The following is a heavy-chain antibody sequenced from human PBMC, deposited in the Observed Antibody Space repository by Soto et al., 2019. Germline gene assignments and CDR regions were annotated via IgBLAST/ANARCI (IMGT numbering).Heavy chain of an antibody. D-gene: IGHD3-3*01. CDR1: VFTFSSYA. J-gene: IGHJ6*02. V-gene: IGHV3-23*01. CDR3: AKDPYYDFWSGYYTNLDV. CDR2: ISGSGGST. Sequence: WWSLRLSCSASVFTFSSYAMSWFRQAPGKGLEWVSAISGSGGSTYYADSVKGRFTISRDNSKNTLYLQMNSLRAEDTAVYYCAKDPYYDFWSGYYTNLDVWGQGTTVTVSS.